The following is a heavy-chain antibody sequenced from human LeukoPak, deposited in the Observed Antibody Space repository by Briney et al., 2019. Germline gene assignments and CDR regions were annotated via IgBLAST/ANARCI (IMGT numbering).Heavy chain of an antibody. CDR2: ISNDGSNQ. V-gene: IGHV3-30-3*01. CDR1: GFTFITYT. D-gene: IGHD1-1*01. Sequence: GGSLRLSCAASGFTFITYTMHWVRQAPGKGLEWVAVISNDGSNQFYADSVKGRFTISRDNSKNTLHLEMNSLRAEDTAVYYCARSAGTWFDPWGQGTLVTVSS. CDR3: ARSAGTWFDP. J-gene: IGHJ5*02.